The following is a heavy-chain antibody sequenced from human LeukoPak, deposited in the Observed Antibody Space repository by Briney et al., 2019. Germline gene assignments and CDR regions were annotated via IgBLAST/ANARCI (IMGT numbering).Heavy chain of an antibody. CDR1: GFTFNEYG. D-gene: IGHD6-19*01. J-gene: IGHJ5*02. V-gene: IGHV3-30*18. Sequence: GGSLRLSCAVSGFTFNEYGMHWARQAPGKGLEWVAAISHDGSKTYSGDSVKGRFTISRDNSKNTLFLEMNSLRPEDTAMYYCAKDAGQWQNWNWFAPWGQGTLVIVSS. CDR2: ISHDGSKT. CDR3: AKDAGQWQNWNWFAP.